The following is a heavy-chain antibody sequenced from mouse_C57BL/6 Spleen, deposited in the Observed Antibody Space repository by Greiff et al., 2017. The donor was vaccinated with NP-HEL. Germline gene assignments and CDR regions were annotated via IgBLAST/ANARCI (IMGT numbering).Heavy chain of an antibody. CDR1: GYTFTSYW. CDR2: IDPSDSET. D-gene: IGHD3-2*02. J-gene: IGHJ2*01. Sequence: VQLQQPGAELVRPGSSVKLSCKASGYTFTSYWMHWVKQRPIQGLEWIGNIDPSDSETHYNQKFKDKATLTVDKSSSTAYMQLSSLTSEDSAVYYCARDSSGSYFDYWGQGTTLTVSS. CDR3: ARDSSGSYFDY. V-gene: IGHV1-52*01.